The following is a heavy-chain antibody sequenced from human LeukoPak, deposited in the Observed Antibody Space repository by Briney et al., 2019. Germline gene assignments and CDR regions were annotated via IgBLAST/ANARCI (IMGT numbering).Heavy chain of an antibody. Sequence: PGGSLRLSCAASGFTFSSYGMHWVRQAPGKGLEWVAFIRYDGSNKYYADSVKGRFTISRDNSKNTLYLQMNSLRAEDTAVYYCAILEGIVGATSDVFDIWGQGTMVTVSS. J-gene: IGHJ3*02. CDR2: IRYDGSNK. CDR1: GFTFSSYG. V-gene: IGHV3-30*02. CDR3: AILEGIVGATSDVFDI. D-gene: IGHD1-26*01.